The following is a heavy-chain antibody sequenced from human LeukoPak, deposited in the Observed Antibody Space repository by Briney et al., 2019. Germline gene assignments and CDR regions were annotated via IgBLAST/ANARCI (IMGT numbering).Heavy chain of an antibody. D-gene: IGHD6-19*01. Sequence: PGGSLRLSCAASKFTFDDYAMTWVRQAPGKGLEWVSAITGSGGSTYYADSVKGRFTISRDNSKNTVYLQMNSLRVDDTAVYYCANSKVADFHYWGQGTRVTVSS. V-gene: IGHV3-23*01. CDR1: KFTFDDYA. CDR3: ANSKVADFHY. J-gene: IGHJ4*02. CDR2: ITGSGGST.